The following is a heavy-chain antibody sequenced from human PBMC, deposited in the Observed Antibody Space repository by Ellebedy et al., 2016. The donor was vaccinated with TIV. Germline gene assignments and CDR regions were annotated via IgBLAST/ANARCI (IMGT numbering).Heavy chain of an antibody. CDR3: ARGVVSSVLGGMDA. D-gene: IGHD2-2*01. V-gene: IGHV4-59*01. CDR2: IYYSGST. CDR1: GGSISYYY. Sequence: PSETLSLTCTVSGGSISYYYWSWIRQPPGKGLEWIGYIYYSGSTNYNPSLKSRVTMSVDTSKNQFSRKRSPVTAADTAVYYCARGVVSSVLGGMDAWGQGTTVSVSS. J-gene: IGHJ6*02.